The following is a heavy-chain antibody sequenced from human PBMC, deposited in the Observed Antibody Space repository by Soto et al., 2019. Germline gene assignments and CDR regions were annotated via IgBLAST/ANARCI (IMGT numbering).Heavy chain of an antibody. CDR3: ARVPGYSIGDF. V-gene: IGHV1-3*01. Sequence: ASVKVSCKASGYTFTSYAMHWVRQAPGQRLEWMGWINAGNGNTKYSQKFQGRVTITRDTSASTAYMELSSLRSEDTAVYYCARVPGYSIGDFWGSGTLVPVSS. J-gene: IGHJ2*01. CDR2: INAGNGNT. CDR1: GYTFTSYA. D-gene: IGHD2-15*01.